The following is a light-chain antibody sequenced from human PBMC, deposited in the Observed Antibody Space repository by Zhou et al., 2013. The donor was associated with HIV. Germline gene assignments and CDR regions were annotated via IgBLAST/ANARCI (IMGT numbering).Light chain of an antibody. V-gene: IGKV1-39*01. CDR3: QQTYTTPST. CDR1: QNISIF. Sequence: DIQMTQSPSSLSASVGDKGTITCRASQNISIFLNWYQQKPGKAPNLLIYSASTLQSGVPSRFSGSGSGTHFTLTVSRLQVEDFATYYCQQTYTTPSTFGQGTKVDIE. CDR2: SAS. J-gene: IGKJ1*01.